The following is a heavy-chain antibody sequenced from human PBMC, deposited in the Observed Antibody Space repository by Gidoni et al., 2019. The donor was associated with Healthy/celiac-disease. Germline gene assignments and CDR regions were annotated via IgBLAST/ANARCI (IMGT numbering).Heavy chain of an antibody. V-gene: IGHV1-69*01. CDR1: GGTFSSSA. CDR3: ARGSTRGGFDY. D-gene: IGHD2-2*01. CDR2: IIPIFGTA. Sequence: QVELVQSGAEVRKPGSAVKVSCKDSGGTFSSSASGCVRQAPGQGLEWMGGIIPIFGTANYAQKLQGRVTITADESTLTAYMELSSLRSEDTAVYYCARGSTRGGFDYWGQGTLVTVSS. J-gene: IGHJ4*02.